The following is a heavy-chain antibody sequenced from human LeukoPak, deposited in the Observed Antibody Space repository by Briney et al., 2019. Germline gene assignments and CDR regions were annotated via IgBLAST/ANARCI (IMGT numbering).Heavy chain of an antibody. CDR3: ARQEYDTSGYSIRY. Sequence: GESLQISSKGSGYTFNTYWIGWVRQMPGKGLEWMGIIYPGDSDTRYSPSFQGQVTISADKSITTAYLQWSSLKASDTAMYYCARQEYDTSGYSIRYWGQGTLVTVSS. V-gene: IGHV5-51*01. CDR2: IYPGDSDT. J-gene: IGHJ4*02. D-gene: IGHD3-22*01. CDR1: GYTFNTYW.